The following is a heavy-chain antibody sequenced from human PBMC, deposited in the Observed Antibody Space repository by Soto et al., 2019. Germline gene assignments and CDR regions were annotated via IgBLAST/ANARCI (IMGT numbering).Heavy chain of an antibody. CDR1: GFTFSNYA. Sequence: EVQLLESGGGLVQPGGSLRLSCAASGFTFSNYAMSWVRQAPGKGLEWVADISGGGGTIYYSDSVKGRFTISRDNSKNRLYLQMNSLRAEDTALDYGAEIYFDLWGRYSHDAFDVWGQGTLVTVSS. CDR3: AEIYFDLWGRYSHDAFDV. V-gene: IGHV3-23*01. J-gene: IGHJ3*01. D-gene: IGHD3-3*01. CDR2: ISGGGGTI.